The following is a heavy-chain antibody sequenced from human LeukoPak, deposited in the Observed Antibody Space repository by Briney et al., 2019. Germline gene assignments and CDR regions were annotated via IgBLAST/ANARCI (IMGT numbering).Heavy chain of an antibody. Sequence: PGGSLRLSCAASGFTFSSYAMSWVRQAPGKGLEWVSAISGSGGSTYYADSVKGRFTISRDNSKNTLYLQMNSLRAEDTAVYYCAKDAPLAYCGGDCYFFDYWGQGTLVTVSS. J-gene: IGHJ4*02. V-gene: IGHV3-23*01. CDR2: ISGSGGST. CDR1: GFTFSSYA. D-gene: IGHD2-21*02. CDR3: AKDAPLAYCGGDCYFFDY.